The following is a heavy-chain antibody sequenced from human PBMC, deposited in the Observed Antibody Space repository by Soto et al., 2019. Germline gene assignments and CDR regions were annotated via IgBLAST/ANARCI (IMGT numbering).Heavy chain of an antibody. CDR2: MNPNSGNT. CDR1: GYTFTSYD. Sequence: QVQLVQSGAEVKKPGASVKVSCKASGYTFTSYDINWVRQATGQGLEWMGWMNPNSGNTGYAQKFQGRFTMTRNTSISTAYMELRSLRSEDTDLYYCAKGPRYCSSTSCYRSVDYWGQGTLVTVSS. CDR3: AKGPRYCSSTSCYRSVDY. V-gene: IGHV1-8*01. J-gene: IGHJ4*02. D-gene: IGHD2-2*01.